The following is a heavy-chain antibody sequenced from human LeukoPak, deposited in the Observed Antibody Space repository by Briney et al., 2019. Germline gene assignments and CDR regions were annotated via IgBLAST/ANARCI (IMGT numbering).Heavy chain of an antibody. Sequence: SETLSLTCTVSGGSISSYYWSWIRQPAGKGLEWIGRIYTSGSTNYNPSLKSRVTMSVDTSKNQFSLKLSSVTAADTAVYYCAREAGGYSSSWYGFRAFDIWGQGTMVTVSS. CDR2: IYTSGST. D-gene: IGHD6-13*01. V-gene: IGHV4-4*07. CDR3: AREAGGYSSSWYGFRAFDI. CDR1: GGSISSYY. J-gene: IGHJ3*02.